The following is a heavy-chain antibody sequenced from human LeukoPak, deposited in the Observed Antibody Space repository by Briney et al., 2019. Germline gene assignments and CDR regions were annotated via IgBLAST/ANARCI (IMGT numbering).Heavy chain of an antibody. CDR2: IWYDGSNK. V-gene: IGHV3-33*06. CDR3: AKVAGYYYDSSGYFDY. D-gene: IGHD3-22*01. J-gene: IGHJ4*02. Sequence: GGSLRLSCAASGFTFSSYGMHWVRQAPGKGLEWVAVIWYDGSNKYYADSVKGRFTISRDNSKNTLYLQMNSLRAEDTAVYYCAKVAGYYYDSSGYFDYWGQGTLVTVSS. CDR1: GFTFSSYG.